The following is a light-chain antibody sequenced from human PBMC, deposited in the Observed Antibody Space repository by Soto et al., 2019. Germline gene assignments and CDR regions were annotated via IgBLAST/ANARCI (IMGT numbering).Light chain of an antibody. Sequence: EIVMTQSPATLSVSPGERATLSCRASQSVGTNLAWFQQKPGQTPRLLISGASSRAADIPDRFSGSGSGTDFTLTISSLEPEDFAVYYCQQRSNWQVTFGQGTRLEIK. CDR1: QSVGTN. J-gene: IGKJ5*01. V-gene: IGKV3D-11*02. CDR2: GAS. CDR3: QQRSNWQVT.